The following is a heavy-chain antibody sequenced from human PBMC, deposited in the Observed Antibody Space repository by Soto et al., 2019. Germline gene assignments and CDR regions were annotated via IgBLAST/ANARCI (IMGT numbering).Heavy chain of an antibody. CDR2: IYSGGST. CDR1: GFTVSSNY. Sequence: GGFLRLSCAASGFTVSSNYMSWVRQAPGKGLEWVSVIYSGGSTYYADSVKGRFTISRHNSKNTLYLQMNSLRAEDTAVYYCARDLTGDSDYWGQGTLVTVSS. J-gene: IGHJ4*02. CDR3: ARDLTGDSDY. V-gene: IGHV3-53*04. D-gene: IGHD3-16*01.